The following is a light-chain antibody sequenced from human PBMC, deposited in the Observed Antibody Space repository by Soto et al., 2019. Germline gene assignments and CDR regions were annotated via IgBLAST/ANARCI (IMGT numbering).Light chain of an antibody. CDR3: QPYQSYST. CDR2: KAS. CDR1: QSIESW. J-gene: IGKJ1*01. Sequence: DIQMTQSPSTLSASVGDRVTITCRASQSIESWLAWYKQKPGKAPKVLIYKASSLESGVPSRFSGSGSGTEFPLTISSLQPDDFATYYCQPYQSYSTCGQGTKVEMK. V-gene: IGKV1-5*03.